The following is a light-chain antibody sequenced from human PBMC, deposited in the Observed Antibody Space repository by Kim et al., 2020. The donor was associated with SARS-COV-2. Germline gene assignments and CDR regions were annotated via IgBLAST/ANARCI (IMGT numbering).Light chain of an antibody. Sequence: DIQVTQSPSSLSASVGDRVTITCRASQSISNYLNWYQQKPGKAPKLLIYAASSLQSGVPSRFSGSGSGTDFTLTISTLQTEDFATYYCQQESSNPHPCGQGTKLEI. CDR3: QQESSNPHP. V-gene: IGKV1-39*01. CDR1: QSISNY. J-gene: IGKJ2*01. CDR2: AAS.